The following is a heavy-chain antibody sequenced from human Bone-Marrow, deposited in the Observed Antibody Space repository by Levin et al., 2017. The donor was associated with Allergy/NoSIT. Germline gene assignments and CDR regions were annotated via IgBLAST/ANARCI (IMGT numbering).Heavy chain of an antibody. CDR3: ARGIIGDVRVAHKEAFDI. CDR2: ISSSGSDM. CDR1: GFTFSIYS. V-gene: IGHV3-21*01. D-gene: IGHD2-8*02. Sequence: ASVKVSCTVSGFTFSIYSINWVRQAPGKGLEWVSSISSSGSDMYYVDSVKGRFTISRDNAKNSLTLQMNSLRAEDTAVYYCARGIIGDVRVAHKEAFDIWGQGKMVSVSS. J-gene: IGHJ3*02.